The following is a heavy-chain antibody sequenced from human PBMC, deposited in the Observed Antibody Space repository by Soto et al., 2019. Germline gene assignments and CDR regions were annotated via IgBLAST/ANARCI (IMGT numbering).Heavy chain of an antibody. Sequence: EVQLLESGGGLVQPGGSLRLSCAASGFTFSNYGMSWVRQAPGQGLEWVSSLSGSGGSTYYADSVEGRFTISRDNSKDTLYLQMNNLRAEDTAIFYCAKYARVRLTTGFDSWGQGTLVAVSS. CDR1: GFTFSNYG. CDR3: AKYARVRLTTGFDS. J-gene: IGHJ4*02. D-gene: IGHD4-17*01. CDR2: LSGSGGST. V-gene: IGHV3-23*01.